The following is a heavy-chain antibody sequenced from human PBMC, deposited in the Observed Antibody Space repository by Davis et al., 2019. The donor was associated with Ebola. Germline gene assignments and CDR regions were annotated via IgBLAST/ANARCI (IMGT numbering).Heavy chain of an antibody. CDR1: GGSISSYY. J-gene: IGHJ2*01. V-gene: IGHV4-39*01. Sequence: SETLSLTCTVSGGSISSYYWGWIRQPPGKGLEWIGSFYYSGSTYYNPSLKSRVTISVDTSKNQFSLKLSSVTAADTAVYYCARPAYCSGRSCYSGTGYFDLWGRGTLVTVSS. CDR3: ARPAYCSGRSCYSGTGYFDL. CDR2: FYYSGST. D-gene: IGHD2-15*01.